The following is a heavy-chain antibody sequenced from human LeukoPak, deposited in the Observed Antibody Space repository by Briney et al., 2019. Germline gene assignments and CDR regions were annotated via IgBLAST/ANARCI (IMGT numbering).Heavy chain of an antibody. CDR3: ARACPDSSSCY. CDR1: GGTFSSYA. V-gene: IGHV1-69*04. D-gene: IGHD6-13*01. Sequence: SVKVSCKASGGTFSSYAISWVRQAPGQGLEWMGRIIPILGIANYAQKFQGRVTITADKSTSTAYMELSSLRSEDMAVYYCARACPDSSSCYWGQGTLVTVSS. CDR2: IIPILGIA. J-gene: IGHJ4*02.